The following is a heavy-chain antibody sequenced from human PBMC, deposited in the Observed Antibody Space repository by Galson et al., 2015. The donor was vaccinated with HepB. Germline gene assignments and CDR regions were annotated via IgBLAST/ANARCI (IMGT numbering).Heavy chain of an antibody. CDR1: GFTFSSYA. Sequence: SLRLSCAASGFTFSSYAMHWVRQAPGKGLEWVAVISYDGSNKYYADSVKGRFTISRDNSKNTLYLQMNSLRAEDTAVYNCARDQSGIVGAGPLDYWGQGTLVTVSS. CDR2: ISYDGSNK. D-gene: IGHD1-26*01. V-gene: IGHV3-30-3*01. J-gene: IGHJ4*02. CDR3: ARDQSGIVGAGPLDY.